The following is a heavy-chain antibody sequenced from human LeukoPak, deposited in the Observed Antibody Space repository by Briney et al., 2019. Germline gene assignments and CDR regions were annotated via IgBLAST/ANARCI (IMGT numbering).Heavy chain of an antibody. CDR3: ARSNGLTTVTTYFDY. Sequence: PSETLSLTCTVSGGSISRYYWSWIRQPPGKGLEWIGYIYYSGSTFYSPSLNSRVTISLDASKNQFFLNLSSVTAADTAVYYCARSNGLTTVTTYFDYWGQGTLVTVSS. J-gene: IGHJ4*02. V-gene: IGHV4-59*12. D-gene: IGHD4-17*01. CDR1: GGSISRYY. CDR2: IYYSGST.